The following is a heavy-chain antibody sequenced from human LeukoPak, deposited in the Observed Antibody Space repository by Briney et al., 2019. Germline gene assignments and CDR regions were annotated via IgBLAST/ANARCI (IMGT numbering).Heavy chain of an antibody. CDR2: IKYGGSEK. D-gene: IGHD5-18*01. Sequence: HPGGSLRLSCAASGFTFRSYWMTWVRQAPGKGLDWVANIKYGGSEKYYADSVKGRFTISRDNAKNSLYLQMNSLRAEDTAVYFCARAEGYSYAFYFVYWGQGTLVTVSS. CDR1: GFTFRSYW. V-gene: IGHV3-7*04. J-gene: IGHJ4*02. CDR3: ARAEGYSYAFYFVY.